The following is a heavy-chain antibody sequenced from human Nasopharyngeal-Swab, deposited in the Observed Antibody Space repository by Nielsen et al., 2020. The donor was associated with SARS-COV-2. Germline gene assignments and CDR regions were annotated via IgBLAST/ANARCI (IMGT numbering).Heavy chain of an antibody. J-gene: IGHJ6*02. V-gene: IGHV3-9*01. CDR2: ISWNSGSI. Sequence: WIRQPPGKGLEWVSGISWNSGSIGYADSVKGRFTISRDNAKNSLYLQMNSLRAEDTALYYCAKVVAAHYYYYGMDVWGQGTTVPSP. CDR3: AKVVAAHYYYYGMDV. D-gene: IGHD2-15*01.